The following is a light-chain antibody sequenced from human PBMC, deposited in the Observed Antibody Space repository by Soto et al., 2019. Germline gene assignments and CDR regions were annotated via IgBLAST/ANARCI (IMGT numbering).Light chain of an antibody. CDR3: GAWDGRLGGV. CDR1: SSNFGAGYD. J-gene: IGLJ2*01. Sequence: QSVLTQPPSVSGAPGQGVTISCTGSSSNFGAGYDVHWYQQLPGTAPKLLIYGNNNRPSGVPDRFSGSKSGTSASLAITGLQAEDEADYYCGAWDGRLGGVFGGGTKLTVL. V-gene: IGLV1-40*01. CDR2: GNN.